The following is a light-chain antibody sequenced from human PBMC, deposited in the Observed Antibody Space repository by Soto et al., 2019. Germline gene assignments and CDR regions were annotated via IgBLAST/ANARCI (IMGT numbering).Light chain of an antibody. CDR2: LNSDGSH. J-gene: IGLJ2*01. V-gene: IGLV4-69*01. Sequence: QPVLTQSPSASASLGASVKLTCTLSSGHSNYAIAWHQQQSEKGPRYLMKLNSDGSHSKGDGIPDRFSGSSSGAERYLTISSLQSEDEADYSCQTWGSGIVVFGGGPKLTVL. CDR3: QTWGSGIVV. CDR1: SGHSNYA.